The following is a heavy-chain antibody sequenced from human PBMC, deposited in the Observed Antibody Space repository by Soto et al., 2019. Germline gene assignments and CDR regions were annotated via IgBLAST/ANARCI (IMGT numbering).Heavy chain of an antibody. D-gene: IGHD6-13*01. J-gene: IGHJ3*02. CDR2: IYYSGST. CDR3: AVIAAAGLNAFDI. V-gene: IGHV4-39*01. CDR1: GGSISSSSYY. Sequence: SETLSLTCTVSGGSISSSSYYWGWIRQPPGKGLEWIGSIYYSGSTYYNPSLKSRVTISVDTSKNQFSLKLSSVTAADTAVYYCAVIAAAGLNAFDIWGQGTMVTVSS.